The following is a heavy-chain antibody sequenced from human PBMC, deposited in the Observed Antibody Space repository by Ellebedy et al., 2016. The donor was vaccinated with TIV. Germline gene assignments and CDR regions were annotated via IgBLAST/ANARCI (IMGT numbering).Heavy chain of an antibody. D-gene: IGHD1-26*01. CDR3: AQAWGAPLFDY. J-gene: IGHJ4*02. CDR2: IYKGDSGST. V-gene: IGHV3-66*01. Sequence: PGGSLRLSCAASGFAVTDYYMSWVRQAPGKGLQWVSVIYKGDSGSTFYAESVKGRFTMSRDSWRNALYLQMNSLTDEDTAVYYCAQAWGAPLFDYWGRGTLVSVSS. CDR1: GFAVTDYY.